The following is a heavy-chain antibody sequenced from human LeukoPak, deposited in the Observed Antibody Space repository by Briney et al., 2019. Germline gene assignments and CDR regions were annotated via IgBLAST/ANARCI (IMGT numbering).Heavy chain of an antibody. Sequence: SETLSLTCTVSGGSISTDYWSWIRQPPGKGLEWIGYIYYSGSTNYNPSLKSRVSISVDTSKNQFSLKLNSVTAADTAVYYCARVWGVTDFYDSRGAFDIWGQGTMVTVSS. CDR1: GGSISTDY. J-gene: IGHJ3*02. D-gene: IGHD3-22*01. CDR3: ARVWGVTDFYDSRGAFDI. CDR2: IYYSGST. V-gene: IGHV4-59*01.